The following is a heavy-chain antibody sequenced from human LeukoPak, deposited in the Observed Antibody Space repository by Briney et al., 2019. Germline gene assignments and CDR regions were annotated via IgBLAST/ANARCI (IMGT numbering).Heavy chain of an antibody. CDR1: GYTFTGYY. V-gene: IGHV1-46*01. CDR3: ARKAEGITIFGVVPPDY. J-gene: IGHJ4*02. D-gene: IGHD3-3*01. Sequence: GASVKVSCKASGYTFTGYYMHWVRQAPGQGLEWMGIINPSGGSTSYAQKFQGRVTMNRDMSTSTVYMELSSLRSEDRAVYYCARKAEGITIFGVVPPDYWGQGTLVTVSS. CDR2: INPSGGST.